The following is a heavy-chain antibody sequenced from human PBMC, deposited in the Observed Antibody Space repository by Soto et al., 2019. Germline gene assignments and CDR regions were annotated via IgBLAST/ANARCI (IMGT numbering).Heavy chain of an antibody. J-gene: IGHJ4*02. D-gene: IGHD3-10*01. V-gene: IGHV4-34*01. CDR1: GGSFSGYY. CDR2: INHSGST. Sequence: SETLSLTCAVYGGSFSGYYWSWIRQPPGKGLEWIGEINHSGSTNYNPSLKSRVTISVDTSKNQFSLKLSSVNAADTAVYYCARERGVPDYWGQGTLVTVSS. CDR3: ARERGVPDY.